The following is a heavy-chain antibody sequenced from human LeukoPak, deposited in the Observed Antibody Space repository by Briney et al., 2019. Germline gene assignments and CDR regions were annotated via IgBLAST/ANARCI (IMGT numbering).Heavy chain of an antibody. V-gene: IGHV3-74*01. CDR2: INPGGISI. D-gene: IGHD1-14*01. J-gene: IGHJ4*02. Sequence: GGSLRLSCAASGFTFSSYWMHWVRQVPGNGLVWVARINPGGISITYADSVKGRFTISRDNAKNTLYLQMDSLRAEDTGVYYCARSNQADDYWGQGTLVTVSS. CDR1: GFTFSSYW. CDR3: ARSNQADDY.